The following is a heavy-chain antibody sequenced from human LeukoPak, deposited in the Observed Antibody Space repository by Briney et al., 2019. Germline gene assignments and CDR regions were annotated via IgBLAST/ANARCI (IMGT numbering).Heavy chain of an antibody. Sequence: GGSLRLSCAASGFTVSSNYMSWVRQAPGKGLEWVSVIYSGGSTYYADSVKGRFTISRDNSKNTLYLQMNSLRAEDTAVYYCARVTSDYGDTGVDYWGQGTLVTVSS. V-gene: IGHV3-66*01. CDR3: ARVTSDYGDTGVDY. D-gene: IGHD4-17*01. CDR1: GFTVSSNY. J-gene: IGHJ4*02. CDR2: IYSGGST.